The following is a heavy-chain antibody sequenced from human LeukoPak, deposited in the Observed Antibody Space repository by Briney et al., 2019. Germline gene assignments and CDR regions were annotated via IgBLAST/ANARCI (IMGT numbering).Heavy chain of an antibody. CDR1: GYSFTTYW. J-gene: IGHJ5*02. D-gene: IGHD2-21*02. CDR3: ARRGLYCGGDCYIDP. V-gene: IGHV5-51*01. CDR2: IYPGDYDT. Sequence: GESLKISCKGSGYSFTTYWIGWVRQMPGKGLEWMGIIYPGDYDTRYSPSFQGQVTISADKSISTAYLQWSSLKASDTAMYYCARRGLYCGGDCYIDPWGQGTLVTVSS.